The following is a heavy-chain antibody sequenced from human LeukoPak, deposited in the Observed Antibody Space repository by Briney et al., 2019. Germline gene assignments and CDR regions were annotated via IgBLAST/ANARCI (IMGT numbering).Heavy chain of an antibody. CDR1: GYTFTSYW. J-gene: IGHJ4*02. CDR2: IYPGDSDT. D-gene: IGHD5-12*01. Sequence: GESLKISCKGSGYTFTSYWIGWVRQMPGKGPEWMGIIYPGDSDTRYSPSFQGQVTISADKSISTAYLQWSSLKASDTSMYYCARTSGIVATKIDYWGQGTLVTVSS. CDR3: ARTSGIVATKIDY. V-gene: IGHV5-51*01.